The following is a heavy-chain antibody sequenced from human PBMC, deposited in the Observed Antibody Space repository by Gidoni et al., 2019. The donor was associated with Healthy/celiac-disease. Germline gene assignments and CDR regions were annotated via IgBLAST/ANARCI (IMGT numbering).Heavy chain of an antibody. Sequence: QITLKESGPKLVKPTQTLTLTCTFYGFSLSTSGVGVGWNRQPPGKALEWLALIYWDDDKRYSPSLKSRLTITKDTSKNQVVLTMTNMDPVDTATYSCAHRGRFLEWLPRSPLFDYWGQGTLVTVSS. CDR3: AHRGRFLEWLPRSPLFDY. CDR1: GFSLSTSGVG. CDR2: IYWDDDK. V-gene: IGHV2-5*02. J-gene: IGHJ4*02. D-gene: IGHD3-3*01.